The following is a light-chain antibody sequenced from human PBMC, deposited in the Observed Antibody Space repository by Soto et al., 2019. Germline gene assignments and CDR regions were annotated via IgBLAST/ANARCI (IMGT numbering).Light chain of an antibody. J-gene: IGKJ4*01. V-gene: IGKV1-27*01. CDR2: EAS. CDR3: QYYDSSPLT. CDR1: QGFSNC. Sequence: DIQMTQSPSSLTASIGDRVTISCRASQGFSNCLAWYQQKPGKAPTLLIYEASILQSGVPSRFSGSGSGTDFTLTIRCLPPEDVSSYCCQYYDSSPLTFGGGTKVEIK.